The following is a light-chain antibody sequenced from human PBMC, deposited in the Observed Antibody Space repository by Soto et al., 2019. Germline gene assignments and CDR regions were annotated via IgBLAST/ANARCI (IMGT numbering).Light chain of an antibody. J-gene: IGLJ3*02. V-gene: IGLV1-47*01. CDR3: AAWDDSLSGRV. Sequence: QSVLTQSPSASATPGQRVTISCSGSTSNIGSNSVYWYQQLPGAAPKLLIYRNNQRPSGVPDRFSGSKSDTSASLAISGLRSEDEADYYCAAWDDSLSGRVFGGGTKLTVL. CDR2: RNN. CDR1: TSNIGSNS.